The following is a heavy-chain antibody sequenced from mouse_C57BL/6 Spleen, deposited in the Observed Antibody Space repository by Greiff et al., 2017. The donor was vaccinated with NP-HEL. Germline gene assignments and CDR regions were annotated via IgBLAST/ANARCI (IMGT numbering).Heavy chain of an antibody. CDR2: ISSGSSTI. J-gene: IGHJ3*01. CDR3: ARDLDY. V-gene: IGHV5-17*01. CDR1: GFTFSDYG. Sequence: EVKLMESGGGLVKPGGSLKLSCAASGFTFSDYGMHWVRQAPEKGLEWVAYISSGSSTIYYADTVKGRFTISRDNAKNTLFLQMTSLRSEDTAMYYCARDLDYWGQGTLVTVSA.